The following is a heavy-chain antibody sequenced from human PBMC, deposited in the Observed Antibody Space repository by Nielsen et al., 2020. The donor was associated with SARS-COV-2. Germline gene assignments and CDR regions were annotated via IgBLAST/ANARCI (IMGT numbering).Heavy chain of an antibody. CDR2: IKHDGSEK. CDR3: ARLVDTAMAKDY. V-gene: IGHV3-7*03. J-gene: IGHJ4*02. CDR1: GFTFSSFW. Sequence: GESLKISCAASGFTFSSFWMSWVRQAPGKGLEWVANIKHDGSEKYYVDSVKGRFTISRDNAKNSLYLQMNSLRAEDTAVYYCARLVDTAMAKDYWGQGTLVTVSS. D-gene: IGHD5-18*01.